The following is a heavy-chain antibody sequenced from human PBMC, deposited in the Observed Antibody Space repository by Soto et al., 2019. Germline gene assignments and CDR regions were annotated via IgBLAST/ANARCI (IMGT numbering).Heavy chain of an antibody. CDR3: ARVRLPAAIYYYYYYMDV. Sequence: PSETLSLTCAVYGGSFSGYYWSWIRQPPGKGLEWIGEINHSGSTNYNPSLKSRVTISVDTSKNQFSLKLSSVTAADTAVYYCARVRLPAAIYYYYYYMDVWGKGTTVTVSS. CDR1: GGSFSGYY. D-gene: IGHD2-2*02. CDR2: INHSGST. J-gene: IGHJ6*03. V-gene: IGHV4-34*01.